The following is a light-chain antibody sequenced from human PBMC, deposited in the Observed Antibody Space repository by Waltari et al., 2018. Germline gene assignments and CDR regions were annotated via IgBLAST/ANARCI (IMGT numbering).Light chain of an antibody. CDR1: QSVLYSSNNRNY. Sequence: DIVLTQSPDSLAVSLGERATINCKSSQSVLYSSNNRNYLVWYQQKPGQPPKLLINWASTRESGVPDRCSGSGSGTDFTLTISSLQAEDVALYYCQQYYSAPLTFGGGTKVEIK. J-gene: IGKJ4*01. CDR2: WAS. CDR3: QQYYSAPLT. V-gene: IGKV4-1*01.